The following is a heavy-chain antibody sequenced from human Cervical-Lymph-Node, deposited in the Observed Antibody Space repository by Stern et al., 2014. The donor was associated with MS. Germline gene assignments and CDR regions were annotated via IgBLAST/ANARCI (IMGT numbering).Heavy chain of an antibody. Sequence: EVQLVESGGGLIQPGGSLRLSCVASGFSVTTTYMSWVRQAPGKGLAWVSAIYSGDTIYYAYSVKGRFTISRDYSKNTLYLQMNSLMAEDTAVYYCAKGGSSWSTLHYFDYWGHGTLVTVSS. V-gene: IGHV3-53*01. J-gene: IGHJ4*01. CDR2: IYSGDTI. CDR1: GFSVTTTY. D-gene: IGHD6-13*01. CDR3: AKGGSSWSTLHYFDY.